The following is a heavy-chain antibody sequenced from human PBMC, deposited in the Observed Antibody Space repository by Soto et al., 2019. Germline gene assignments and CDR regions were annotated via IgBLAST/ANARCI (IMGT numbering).Heavy chain of an antibody. CDR1: GGTFRSYA. D-gene: IGHD6-19*01. Sequence: QVQLVQSGAGVKKPRSSVKVSCKASGGTFRSYAISWVPQAPGPGLEWMGGFIPIFGTANYAPKFQGRGTITADESTSTADMELSSLRSEDTAVYYCARQYSSGWPREAWSFDLWGRGTLVTVSS. CDR3: ARQYSSGWPREAWSFDL. CDR2: FIPIFGTA. J-gene: IGHJ2*01. V-gene: IGHV1-69*12.